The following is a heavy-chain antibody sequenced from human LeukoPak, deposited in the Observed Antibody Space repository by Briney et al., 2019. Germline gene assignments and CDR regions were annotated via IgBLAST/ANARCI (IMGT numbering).Heavy chain of an antibody. Sequence: SETLSLTCTVSGGSISTYYWSWIRQPPGKGLEWIGEINHSGSTNYNPSLKSRVTISVDTSKNQFSLKLSSVTAADTAVYYCARGIIAAAEYNWFDPWGQGTLVTVSS. CDR1: GGSISTYY. CDR3: ARGIIAAAEYNWFDP. V-gene: IGHV4-34*01. D-gene: IGHD6-13*01. CDR2: INHSGST. J-gene: IGHJ5*02.